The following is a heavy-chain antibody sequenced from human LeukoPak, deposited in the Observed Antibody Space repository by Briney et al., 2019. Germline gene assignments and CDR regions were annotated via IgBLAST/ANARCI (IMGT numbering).Heavy chain of an antibody. CDR3: AREVSVGYSYYMDV. CDR1: GFTFSSYT. CDR2: ISTSSSYI. D-gene: IGHD2-2*01. V-gene: IGHV3-21*04. J-gene: IGHJ6*03. Sequence: GGSLRLSCAASGFTFSSYTMNWVRRAPGKGLEWVSSISTSSSYIYYADSVKGRFTISRDNAKNSVYLQMNSLRAEDTALYYCAREVSVGYSYYMDVWGKGTTVTISS.